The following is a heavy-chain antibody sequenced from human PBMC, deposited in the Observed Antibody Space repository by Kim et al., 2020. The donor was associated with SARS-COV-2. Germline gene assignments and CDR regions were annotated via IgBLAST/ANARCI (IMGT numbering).Heavy chain of an antibody. CDR3: ARGASFAFFI. J-gene: IGHJ3*02. V-gene: IGHV3-74*01. D-gene: IGHD6-6*01. Sequence: ADSGKGRFTISRDTAKNTLYLKMNSLGADDTAIYYCARGASFAFFIWGQGTAVSVSP.